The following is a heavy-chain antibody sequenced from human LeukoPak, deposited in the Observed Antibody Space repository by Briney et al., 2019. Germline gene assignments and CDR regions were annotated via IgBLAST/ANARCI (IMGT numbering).Heavy chain of an antibody. V-gene: IGHV4-59*01. D-gene: IGHD6-6*01. CDR2: IYYSGST. Sequence: PSETLSLTCTVSGGSISSYYWSWIRQPPGKGLEWMGYIYYSGSTNYNPSLKSRVTISVDTSKNQFSLKLSSVTAADTAVYYCASHMYSSSPFFDYWGQGTLVTVSS. CDR1: GGSISSYY. J-gene: IGHJ4*02. CDR3: ASHMYSSSPFFDY.